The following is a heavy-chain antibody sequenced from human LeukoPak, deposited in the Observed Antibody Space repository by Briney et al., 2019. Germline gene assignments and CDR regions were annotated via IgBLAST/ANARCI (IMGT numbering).Heavy chain of an antibody. D-gene: IGHD4-23*01. Sequence: PSETLSLTCSVSGGSISSLYWSWIRQPPGKGLEWIGYIYYSGSTNYNPSLKSRVTISLDTSKNQFSLKLSSVTTADTAVYYCARSVVTLYWYFDLWGRGTLVTVSS. V-gene: IGHV4-59*01. CDR3: ARSVVTLYWYFDL. CDR1: GGSISSLY. J-gene: IGHJ2*01. CDR2: IYYSGST.